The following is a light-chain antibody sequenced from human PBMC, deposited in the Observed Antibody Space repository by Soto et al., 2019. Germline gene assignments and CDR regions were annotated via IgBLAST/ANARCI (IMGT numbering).Light chain of an antibody. CDR1: QDIGTY. CDR2: DAS. CDR3: QQANSFPGT. V-gene: IGKV1-8*01. Sequence: AIRMTQSPSSFSASTGDRVSITCRATQDIGTYLAWYQQIPGKAPKLLIYDASTLQTGVPSRFSGSGSGTDFTLTISYLQSEDFGTYYCQQANSFPGTFGPGTKVDIK. J-gene: IGKJ3*01.